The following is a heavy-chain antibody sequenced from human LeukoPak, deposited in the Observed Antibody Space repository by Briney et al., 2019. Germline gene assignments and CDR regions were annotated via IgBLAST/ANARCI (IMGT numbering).Heavy chain of an antibody. V-gene: IGHV3-7*01. Sequence: PGGSLRLSCAASGFTFSSYWMSWVRQAPGKGLEWVANIKQDGSEEYYVDSVKGRFIISRDNAKNSLYLQMNSLRAEDTAVYYCGRDRREQQLAPRSTERGHGTLDTVSS. CDR1: GFTFSSYW. CDR2: IKQDGSEE. J-gene: IGHJ4*01. CDR3: GRDRREQQLAPRSTE. D-gene: IGHD6-13*01.